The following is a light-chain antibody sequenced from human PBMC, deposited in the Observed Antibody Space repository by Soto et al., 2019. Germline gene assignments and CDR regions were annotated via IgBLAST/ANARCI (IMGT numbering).Light chain of an antibody. Sequence: DVQMTQSPSSLSASVGDRVTITCRASQGINSWLAWYQQKPEKAPKSLIYAASSLKTGVPSRFSGSGSETDFTLTISNLQPEDSATYYCQQYNIYPLTFDGGTKVEIK. J-gene: IGKJ4*01. V-gene: IGKV1D-16*01. CDR1: QGINSW. CDR2: AAS. CDR3: QQYNIYPLT.